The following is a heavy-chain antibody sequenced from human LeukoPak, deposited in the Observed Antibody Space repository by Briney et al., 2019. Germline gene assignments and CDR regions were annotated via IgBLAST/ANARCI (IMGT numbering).Heavy chain of an antibody. J-gene: IGHJ2*01. CDR2: IYSSVTT. D-gene: IGHD2-21*01. V-gene: IGHV4-4*09. CDR3: ARRFVASSHWYFDL. Sequence: SETLSLTCTVSGGSISSSYWTWIRQPPGRGLEWIGYIYSSVTTNYNPSLKSRVSISAETSKNRFSLKLDAVTAADTAVYFCARRFVASSHWYFDLWGGGIRVTVSS. CDR1: GGSISSSY.